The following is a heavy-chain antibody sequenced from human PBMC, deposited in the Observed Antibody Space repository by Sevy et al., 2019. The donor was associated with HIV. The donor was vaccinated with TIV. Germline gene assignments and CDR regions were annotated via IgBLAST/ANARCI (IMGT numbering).Heavy chain of an antibody. J-gene: IGHJ4*02. Sequence: SETLSLTCTVSGGSITSLYWNWIRQPPGKGLEWIANIFYNGHINYNPSLKSRVTLSLDTSKNQFSLRLSSVTATDTAMYYCAGENAWGRGYSWGQGTLVTVSS. CDR1: GGSITSLY. V-gene: IGHV4-59*08. CDR2: IFYNGHI. D-gene: IGHD1-26*01. CDR3: AGENAWGRGYS.